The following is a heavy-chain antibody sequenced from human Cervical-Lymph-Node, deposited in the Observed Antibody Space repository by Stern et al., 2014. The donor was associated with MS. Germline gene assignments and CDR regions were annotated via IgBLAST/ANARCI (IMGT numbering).Heavy chain of an antibody. CDR2: INPNTGGT. J-gene: IGHJ6*02. D-gene: IGHD3-3*01. CDR3: ARDQRGITIFGVVTDYYYLGMDV. Sequence: QVQLVQSGAEVKKPGASVKVSCKTSGYIFTGYYIHWVRQAPGQGLEWMAWINPNTGGTKYAQQYQGRVTMSKDTSIRTAYVELSSMTSDDTDVYYCARDQRGITIFGVVTDYYYLGMDVWGQGTTVTVSS. V-gene: IGHV1-2*02. CDR1: GYIFTGYY.